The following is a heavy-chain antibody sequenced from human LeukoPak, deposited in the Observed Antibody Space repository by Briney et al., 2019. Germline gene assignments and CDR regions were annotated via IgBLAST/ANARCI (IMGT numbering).Heavy chain of an antibody. Sequence: ASVKVSCKASGYTFTSYGISWVRRAPGQGLEWMGWISAYNGNTNYAQKLQGRVTMTTDTSTSTAYMELRSLRSDGTAVYYCASMGTTGCYYYGMDVWGQGTTVTVSS. D-gene: IGHD4-17*01. CDR1: GYTFTSYG. J-gene: IGHJ6*02. V-gene: IGHV1-18*01. CDR2: ISAYNGNT. CDR3: ASMGTTGCYYYGMDV.